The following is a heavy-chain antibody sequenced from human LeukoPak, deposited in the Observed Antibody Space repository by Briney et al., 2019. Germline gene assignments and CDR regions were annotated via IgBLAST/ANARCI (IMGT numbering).Heavy chain of an antibody. Sequence: SETLSLTCTVSAGSINEYYWSWIRQPPGKGLEWIGYIYSSGRTNYNPSLKSRLTISVDTSKNQFSLNLSSVTAADTAVYYCARGSGWFVYWGQGTLVTVSS. D-gene: IGHD6-25*01. V-gene: IGHV4-59*01. CDR1: AGSINEYY. J-gene: IGHJ5*01. CDR3: ARGSGWFVY. CDR2: IYSSGRT.